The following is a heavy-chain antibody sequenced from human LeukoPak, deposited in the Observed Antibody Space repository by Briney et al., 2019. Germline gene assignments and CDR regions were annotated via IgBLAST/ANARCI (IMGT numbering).Heavy chain of an antibody. J-gene: IGHJ4*02. Sequence: SETLSLTCTVSGGSISSYYWSWIRQPPGKGLEWIGYIYYSGSTNYNPSLKSRVTISVDTSKNQFSLKLSSVTAADTAVCYCASYDILTGYYSYWGQGTLVTVSS. CDR1: GGSISSYY. CDR2: IYYSGST. D-gene: IGHD3-9*01. CDR3: ASYDILTGYYSY. V-gene: IGHV4-59*01.